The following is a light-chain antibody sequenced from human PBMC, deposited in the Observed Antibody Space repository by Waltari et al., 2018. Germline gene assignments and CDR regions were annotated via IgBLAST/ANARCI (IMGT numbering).Light chain of an antibody. V-gene: IGKV4-1*01. J-gene: IGKJ2*01. CDR3: QQCYSSPYT. Sequence: DIVMTQSPDSLAVSLGERATINCKSSQSVLSSSNNKNYLGWDQQKPGQPPKLLISWASTRESGVPDRFSGSGSGTDFTLTISSLQAEDVAVYYGQQCYSSPYTFGQGTKLEIK. CDR2: WAS. CDR1: QSVLSSSNNKNY.